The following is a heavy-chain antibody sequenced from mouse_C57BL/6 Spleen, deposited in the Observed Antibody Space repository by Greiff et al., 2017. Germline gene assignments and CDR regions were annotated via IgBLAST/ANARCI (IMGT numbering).Heavy chain of an antibody. V-gene: IGHV1-15*01. CDR3: TRCPYYYGSSYDY. CDR1: GYTFTDYE. D-gene: IGHD1-1*01. Sequence: VKLQESGAELVRPGASVTLSCKASGYTFTDYEMHWVKQTPVHGLEWIGAIDPETGGTAYNQKFKGKAILTADKSSSTAYMELRSLTSEDSAVYYCTRCPYYYGSSYDYWGQGTTLTVSS. J-gene: IGHJ2*01. CDR2: IDPETGGT.